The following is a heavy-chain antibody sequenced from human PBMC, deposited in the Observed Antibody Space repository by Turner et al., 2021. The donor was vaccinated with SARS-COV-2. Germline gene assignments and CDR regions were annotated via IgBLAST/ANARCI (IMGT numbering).Heavy chain of an antibody. CDR2: IYYSGST. Sequence: QLQLQESGPGLVKHSETLSLTCTVSGDYISSTTYYWVWIRQPPGKGLEWIGSIYYSGSTYYNPCLKSRVTISVDTSKNQFSLKLSSVTAEDTAGYYCARRRFMSGYSFDYWGQGTLVTVSS. D-gene: IGHD3-3*01. CDR3: ARRRFMSGYSFDY. V-gene: IGHV4-39*01. J-gene: IGHJ4*02. CDR1: GDYISSTTYY.